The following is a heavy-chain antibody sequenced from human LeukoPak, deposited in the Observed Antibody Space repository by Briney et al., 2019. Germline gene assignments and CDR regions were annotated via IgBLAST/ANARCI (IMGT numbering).Heavy chain of an antibody. CDR2: IYYSGST. CDR1: GGSISSGGYS. CDR3: ARVGKDDWFYYYYYMDV. V-gene: IGHV4-30-4*07. D-gene: IGHD3-9*01. Sequence: PSQTLSLTCAVSGGSISSGGYSWSWIRQPPGKGLEWIGYIYYSGSTYYNPSLKSRVTISVDTSKNQFSLKLSSVTAADTAVYYCARVGKDDWFYYYYYMDVWGKGTTVTVSS. J-gene: IGHJ6*03.